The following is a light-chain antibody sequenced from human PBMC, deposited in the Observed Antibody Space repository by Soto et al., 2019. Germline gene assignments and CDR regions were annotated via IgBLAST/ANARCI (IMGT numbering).Light chain of an antibody. J-gene: IGKJ2*01. V-gene: IGKV1-5*03. CDR2: KAS. CDR1: QSISSW. CDR3: QQYNSYSQGT. Sequence: DIQMTQSPSTLSASVGDRVTITCRASQSISSWLAWYQQKPGKAPKLLIYKASRLESGGPSRFSGSGSGTEFTLTISSLQPDDFAKYYCQQYNSYSQGTFGQGTKLEIK.